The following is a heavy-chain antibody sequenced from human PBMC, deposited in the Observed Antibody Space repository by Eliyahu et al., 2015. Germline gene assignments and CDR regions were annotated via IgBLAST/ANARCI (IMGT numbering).Heavy chain of an antibody. CDR1: GNTXXTYY. D-gene: IGHD6-13*01. V-gene: IGHV1-46*03. J-gene: IGHJ1*01. Sequence: QVQLVQSGAEVKKPGASVKVSCKPSGNTXXTYYXXWMRXAPGQGLEWMGIINPSGGSTSYAQKFQGRVTMTRDTSTSTVYMELSSLRSEDTAVYYCTTYSSSWPSKWYWGQGTLVTVSS. CDR2: INPSGGST. CDR3: TTYSSSWPSKWY.